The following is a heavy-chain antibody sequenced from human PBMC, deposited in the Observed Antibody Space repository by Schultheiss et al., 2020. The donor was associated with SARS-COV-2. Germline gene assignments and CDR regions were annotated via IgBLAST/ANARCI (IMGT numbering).Heavy chain of an antibody. CDR3: ARAMSRLGAADY. J-gene: IGHJ4*02. CDR1: GFTFSSYG. D-gene: IGHD1-26*01. Sequence: GGSLRLSCAASGFTFSSYGMAWVRQAPGKGLEWVADISGGGGSIDYADPVKGRFTVSRDNAKNSLYLQMNSLRAEDTALYYCARAMSRLGAADYWGQGTLVTVSS. V-gene: IGHV3-48*04. CDR2: ISGGGGSI.